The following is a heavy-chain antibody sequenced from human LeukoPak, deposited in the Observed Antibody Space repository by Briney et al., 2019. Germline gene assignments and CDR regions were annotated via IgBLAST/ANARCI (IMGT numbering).Heavy chain of an antibody. CDR2: ISSSSSYT. D-gene: IGHD3-16*01. CDR1: GFTFSDYY. Sequence: PGGSLRLSCAASGFTFSDYYMSWIRQAPGKGLEWVSYISSSSSYTNYADSVKGRFTISRDNAKNSLYLQMNSLRAEDMAVYYCARLIIVATNFDYWGQGTLVTVSS. J-gene: IGHJ4*02. V-gene: IGHV3-11*06. CDR3: ARLIIVATNFDY.